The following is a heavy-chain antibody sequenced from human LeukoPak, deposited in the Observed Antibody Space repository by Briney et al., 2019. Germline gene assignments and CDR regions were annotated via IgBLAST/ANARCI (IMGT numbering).Heavy chain of an antibody. Sequence: GGSLRLSCVASAFAFSSNWMSWVRQAPGKGLEWVASIKEDGSETYYVDSVKGRFTISRDNAKNSLYLQMNSLRAEDTAVYYCARDLHPRYYLPDYWGQATLVTVSS. CDR1: AFAFSSNW. V-gene: IGHV3-7*04. CDR2: IKEDGSET. CDR3: ARDLHPRYYLPDY. D-gene: IGHD1-26*01. J-gene: IGHJ4*02.